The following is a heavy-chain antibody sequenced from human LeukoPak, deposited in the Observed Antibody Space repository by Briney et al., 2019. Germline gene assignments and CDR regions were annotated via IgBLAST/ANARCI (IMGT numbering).Heavy chain of an antibody. D-gene: IGHD3-22*01. CDR2: IIPIFGTA. CDR1: GGTFSSYA. CDR3: ARSADNYYYDSSGYYSLDY. Sequence: ASAKVSCKASGGTFSSYAISWVRQAPGQGLEWMGGIIPIFGTANYAQKFQGRVTITADESTSTAYMELSSLRSEDTAVYYCARSADNYYYDSSGYYSLDYWGQGTLVTVSS. V-gene: IGHV1-69*13. J-gene: IGHJ4*02.